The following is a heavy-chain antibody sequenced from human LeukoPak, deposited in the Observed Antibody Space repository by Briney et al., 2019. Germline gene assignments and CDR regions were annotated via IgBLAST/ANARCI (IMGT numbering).Heavy chain of an antibody. CDR3: ASWGVTIFGVVIDY. D-gene: IGHD3-3*01. CDR2: IYQGGRT. CDR1: GDSMNSSNW. V-gene: IGHV4-4*02. Sequence: SETLSLTCAVSGDSMNSSNWWSWVRQSPGKGLEWIGEIYQGGRTNYKSSLKSRVSISVDKSRNQLSLKLTSVTAADTAVYYCASWGVTIFGVVIDYWGQGTLVTVSS. J-gene: IGHJ4*02.